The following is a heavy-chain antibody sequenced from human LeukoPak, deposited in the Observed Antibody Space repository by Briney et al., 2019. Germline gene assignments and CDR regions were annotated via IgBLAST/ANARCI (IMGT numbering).Heavy chain of an antibody. J-gene: IGHJ4*02. Sequence: SETLSLTCTVSGGSISSSSYYWGWIRQPPGKGLEWIGSIYYSGTTYYNPSLKSRVTISVDTSKNHFSLKLSSVTAADTAVYYCARDGSGSYTLDQWGQGTLVTVSS. CDR2: IYYSGTT. D-gene: IGHD3-10*01. CDR3: ARDGSGSYTLDQ. V-gene: IGHV4-39*07. CDR1: GGSISSSSYY.